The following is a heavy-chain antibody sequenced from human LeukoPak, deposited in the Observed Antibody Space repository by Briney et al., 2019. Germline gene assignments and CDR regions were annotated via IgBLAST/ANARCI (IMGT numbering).Heavy chain of an antibody. V-gene: IGHV1-18*01. D-gene: IGHD3-10*01. CDR2: ISAYNGNT. Sequence: ASVKVSCKASGYTFTSYGISWVRQAPGQGLEWMGWISAYNGNTNYAQKLQGRVTMTTDTSTSTAYMELRSLRSGDTAVYYCARVGALWFGELLSPPDYFDCWGQGTLVTVSS. CDR1: GYTFTSYG. J-gene: IGHJ4*02. CDR3: ARVGALWFGELLSPPDYFDC.